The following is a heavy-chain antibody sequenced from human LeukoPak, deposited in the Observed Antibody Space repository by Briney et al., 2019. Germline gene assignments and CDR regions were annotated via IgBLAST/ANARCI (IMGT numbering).Heavy chain of an antibody. CDR2: INANSDGT. CDR1: GYTLTGYY. Sequence: ASVKASCKASGYTLTGYYMHWVRQAPGQGLEWMGWINANSDGTNYAQRFQGRVTMTTDTSISTAYMELSRLRSDETAVDYCARGPLGPTAFDIWGQETMVTVSS. J-gene: IGHJ3*02. V-gene: IGHV1-2*02. CDR3: ARGPLGPTAFDI.